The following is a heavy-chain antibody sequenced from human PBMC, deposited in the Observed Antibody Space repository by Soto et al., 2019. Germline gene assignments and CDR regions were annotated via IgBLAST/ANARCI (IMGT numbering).Heavy chain of an antibody. CDR3: ARAVDYGDYREFDY. J-gene: IGHJ4*02. CDR2: IYYSGST. CDR1: GGSISSYY. D-gene: IGHD4-17*01. V-gene: IGHV4-59*01. Sequence: SETLSLTCTVSGGSISSYYLSWIRQPPGKGLEWIGYIYYSGSTNYNPSLKSRVTISVDTSKNQFSLKLSSVTAADTAVYYCARAVDYGDYREFDYWGQGTLVTVSS.